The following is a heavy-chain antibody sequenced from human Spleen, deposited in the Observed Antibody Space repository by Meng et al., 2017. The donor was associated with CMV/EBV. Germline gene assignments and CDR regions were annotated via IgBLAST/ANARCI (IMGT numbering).Heavy chain of an antibody. V-gene: IGHV4-31*02. D-gene: IGHD2-15*01. CDR1: GGYY. CDR3: AGERISYCSGGSCYPYYFDY. CDR2: IYYSGST. J-gene: IGHJ4*02. Sequence: GGYYWSWIRQHTGKGLEWIGYIYYSGSTYYNPSLKSRVTISVDTSKNQFSLKLSSVTAADTAVYYCAGERISYCSGGSCYPYYFDYWGQGTLVTVSS.